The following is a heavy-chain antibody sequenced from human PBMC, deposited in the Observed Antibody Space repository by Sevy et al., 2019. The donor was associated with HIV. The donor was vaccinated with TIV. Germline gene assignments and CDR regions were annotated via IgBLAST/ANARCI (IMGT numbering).Heavy chain of an antibody. J-gene: IGHJ4*02. CDR3: ARSVDY. Sequence: GGSLRLSCAASGFSLSSYWMTWFRQAPGKELEWVANVNLDGSGKYYVDSVKGRFTISRDNARNSLSLQMNSLRAEDTAVYYCARSVDYWGQGTLVTVSS. V-gene: IGHV3-7*01. CDR1: GFSLSSYW. CDR2: VNLDGSGK.